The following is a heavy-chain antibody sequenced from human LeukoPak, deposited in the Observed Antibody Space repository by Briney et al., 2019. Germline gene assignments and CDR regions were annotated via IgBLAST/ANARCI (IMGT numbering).Heavy chain of an antibody. J-gene: IGHJ4*02. Sequence: GGSLRLSCAASGFTFSSYAMHWVRQAPGKGLEWVAVISYDGSNKYYADSVKGRFTISRDNSKHTLYLQMNSLRAEDTAVYYCARDRGSSGWYYSDYWGQGTLVTVSS. CDR3: ARDRGSSGWYYSDY. V-gene: IGHV3-30-3*01. CDR1: GFTFSSYA. CDR2: ISYDGSNK. D-gene: IGHD6-19*01.